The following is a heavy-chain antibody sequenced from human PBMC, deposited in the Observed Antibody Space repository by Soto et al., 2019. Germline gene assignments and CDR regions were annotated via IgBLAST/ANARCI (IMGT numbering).Heavy chain of an antibody. Sequence: QVQLVQSGTEVKKPGSSVTVSCKSSGGPYNKYTISWVRQAPGQGLEWMGRTIPIFDITNYAQKFQGRVTIPADKATSTVYMDLSRLRSEATAVYYWARSLLGYNYDSDGRDNWGQGTLVTVSS. V-gene: IGHV1-69*02. CDR1: GGPYNKYT. D-gene: IGHD3-22*01. J-gene: IGHJ4*02. CDR2: TIPIFDIT. CDR3: ARSLLGYNYDSDGRDN.